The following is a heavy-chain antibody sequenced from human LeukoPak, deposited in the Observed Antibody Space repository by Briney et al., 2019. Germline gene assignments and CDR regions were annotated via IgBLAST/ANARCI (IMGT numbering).Heavy chain of an antibody. J-gene: IGHJ4*02. V-gene: IGHV3-33*01. Sequence: GRSLRLSCAASGFTFSSYGMHWVRQAPGKGLEWVAAIWYDGTNKYYADSVKGRFTISRDNSKNTLYLQMNSLRVEDTAVYYCARGLSHYYDSSGYALLDYWGQGTLVTVSS. CDR3: ARGLSHYYDSSGYALLDY. D-gene: IGHD3-22*01. CDR2: IWYDGTNK. CDR1: GFTFSSYG.